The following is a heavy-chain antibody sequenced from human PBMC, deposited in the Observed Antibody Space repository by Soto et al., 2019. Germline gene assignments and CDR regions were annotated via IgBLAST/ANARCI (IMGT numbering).Heavy chain of an antibody. V-gene: IGHV4-59*01. CDR3: ARVNTIFGVVMNDY. D-gene: IGHD3-3*01. J-gene: IGHJ4*02. CDR1: GGSISSYY. Sequence: SETLSLTCTVSGGSISSYYWSWIRQPPGKGLEWIGYIYYSGSTNYNPSLKSRVTISVDTSKNQFSLKLSSVTAADTAVYYCARVNTIFGVVMNDYWGRGTLVTVSS. CDR2: IYYSGST.